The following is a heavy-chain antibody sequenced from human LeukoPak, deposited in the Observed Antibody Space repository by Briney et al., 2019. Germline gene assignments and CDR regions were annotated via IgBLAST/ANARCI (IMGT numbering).Heavy chain of an antibody. CDR1: GFTFSNYA. CDR2: ISGSGGST. CDR3: SKEIYGHSKGGRFQQ. Sequence: GGSLRLSCAASGFTFSNYAMSWVRQAPGKGLEWVSVISGSGGSTYYADSVKGRFTVSRDNSKNTLYMQMNSLRAEDTAVYYCSKEIYGHSKGGRFQQRGQGSLASVP. V-gene: IGHV3-23*01. J-gene: IGHJ1*01. D-gene: IGHD4-17*01.